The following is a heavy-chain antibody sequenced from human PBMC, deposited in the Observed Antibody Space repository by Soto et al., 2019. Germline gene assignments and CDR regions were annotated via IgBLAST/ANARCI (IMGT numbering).Heavy chain of an antibody. CDR2: ISGSSSTT. D-gene: IGHD6-13*01. Sequence: GGSLRLSCAASGFTFSSYSMNWVRQAPGKGLEWISYISGSSSTTYYADSVKGRFTISRDNAKNTLYLQMNSLRAEDTAVYYCARGPTPTPGIAAVRWGQGTLVTVSS. V-gene: IGHV3-48*01. CDR3: ARGPTPTPGIAAVR. J-gene: IGHJ4*02. CDR1: GFTFSSYS.